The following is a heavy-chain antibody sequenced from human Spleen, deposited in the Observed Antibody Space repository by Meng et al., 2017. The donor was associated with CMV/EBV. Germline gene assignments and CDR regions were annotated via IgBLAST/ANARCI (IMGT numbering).Heavy chain of an antibody. J-gene: IGHJ5*02. Sequence: ASVKVSCKASGYTFTRHYMHWVRQAPGQGLEWMGIINPSGGSTTYAQKFQGRVTMTRDTSTSTVYMELSSLRSEDTAVYYCARDLRVYCSSTSCHNWFDPWGQGTLVTVSS. CDR1: GYTFTRHY. CDR3: ARDLRVYCSSTSCHNWFDP. V-gene: IGHV1-46*01. D-gene: IGHD2-2*01. CDR2: INPSGGST.